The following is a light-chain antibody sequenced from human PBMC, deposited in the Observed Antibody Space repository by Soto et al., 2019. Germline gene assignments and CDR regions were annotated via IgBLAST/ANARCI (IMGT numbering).Light chain of an antibody. V-gene: IGLV1-44*01. CDR2: SNN. Sequence: QSVLTQPPSASGTPGQRVTISCSGSSSNIGSNTVNWYQQLPGTAPKLLIYSNNQRPSVVPDRFSGSKSGTSASLAISVLQSEDEADYYCAAWDDSLNGLVVFGGGTKLTVL. J-gene: IGLJ2*01. CDR1: SSNIGSNT. CDR3: AAWDDSLNGLVV.